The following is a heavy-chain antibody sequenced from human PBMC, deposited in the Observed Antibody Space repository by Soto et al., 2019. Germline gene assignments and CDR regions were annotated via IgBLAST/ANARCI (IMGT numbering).Heavy chain of an antibody. CDR2: IYHSGST. CDR3: ARSWRGSCSGTNCYPDFFDY. CDR1: GYSISSGSY. Sequence: SETLSLTCVVSGYSISSGSYWGWIRQPPGKGLEWIGSIYHSGSTYYKASLKSRVTISVDTSKNHISLQLGSVTAADTAVYYCARSWRGSCSGTNCYPDFFDYWGQGTLVTVSS. J-gene: IGHJ4*02. V-gene: IGHV4-38-2*01. D-gene: IGHD2-2*01.